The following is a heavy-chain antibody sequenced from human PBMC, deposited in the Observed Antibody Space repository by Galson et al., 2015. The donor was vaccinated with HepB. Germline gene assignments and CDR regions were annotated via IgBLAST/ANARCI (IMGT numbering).Heavy chain of an antibody. J-gene: IGHJ3*02. CDR3: ARARSSGWTDAFDI. CDR2: ISSSSSYI. D-gene: IGHD6-19*01. CDR1: GFTFSSYS. Sequence: SLRLSCAASGFTFSSYSMNWVRQAPGKGLEWVSSISSSSSYIYYADSVKGRFTISRDKAKNSLYLQMNSLRAEDTAVHYCARARSSGWTDAFDIWGQGTMVTVSS. V-gene: IGHV3-21*01.